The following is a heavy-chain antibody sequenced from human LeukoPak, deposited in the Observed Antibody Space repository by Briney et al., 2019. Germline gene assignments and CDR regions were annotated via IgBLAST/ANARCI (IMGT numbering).Heavy chain of an antibody. J-gene: IGHJ5*02. V-gene: IGHV1-69*05. CDR3: ARGNSYGYDWFDP. CDR1: GGTFSSYA. D-gene: IGHD5-18*01. CDR2: IIPIFGTA. Sequence: SVKVSCKASGGTFSSYAISWVRQAPGQGLEWMGGIIPIFGTANYAQKFQGRVTITTDVSTSTAYMELSSLRSEDTAVYYCARGNSYGYDWFDPWGQGTLVTVSS.